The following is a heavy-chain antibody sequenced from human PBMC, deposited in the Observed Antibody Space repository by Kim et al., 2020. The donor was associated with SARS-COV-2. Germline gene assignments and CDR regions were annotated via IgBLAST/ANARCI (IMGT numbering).Heavy chain of an antibody. CDR2: ISGSSGTI. Sequence: GGSLRLSCVASGFSFYIYVMTWVRQAPGKGLEWVSSISGSSGTIHYADSVKGRFTISRDNSKNTLFLQMNSLRAEDTAAYFCAKTWSGRYFDYWGQGALVTVSS. CDR1: GFSFYIYV. V-gene: IGHV3-23*01. J-gene: IGHJ4*02. D-gene: IGHD2-8*01. CDR3: AKTWSGRYFDY.